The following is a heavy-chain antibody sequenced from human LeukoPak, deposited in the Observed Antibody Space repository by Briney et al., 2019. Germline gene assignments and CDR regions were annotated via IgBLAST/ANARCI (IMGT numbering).Heavy chain of an antibody. CDR3: ARGRGSGPYYYYYYMDV. J-gene: IGHJ6*03. V-gene: IGHV3-74*01. D-gene: IGHD6-25*01. CDR2: INTERRST. CDR1: GFTFSIYW. Sequence: GGSLRLSCAPSGFTFSIYWVHWARHAPGKARVWVSRINTERRSTSYAVSGNGQFTISRDNAQNTLYLQMNSQRAEDTGVYYCARGRGSGPYYYYYYMDVWGKGTTVTVSS.